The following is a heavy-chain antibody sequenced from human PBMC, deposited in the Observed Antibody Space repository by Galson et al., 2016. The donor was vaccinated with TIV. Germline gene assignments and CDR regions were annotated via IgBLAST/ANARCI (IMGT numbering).Heavy chain of an antibody. Sequence: TLSLPCTVSGGSISHYYWSWIRQAPGKGLDWIGYIYYTGTTHYSPSLKSRVTISVDMSKNQFSLHLNSVTAADTAVYYCARTAYWSGYEDFWGQGTLVTVSS. CDR3: ARTAYWSGYEDF. D-gene: IGHD3-3*01. J-gene: IGHJ4*02. CDR2: IYYTGTT. V-gene: IGHV4-59*01. CDR1: GGSISHYY.